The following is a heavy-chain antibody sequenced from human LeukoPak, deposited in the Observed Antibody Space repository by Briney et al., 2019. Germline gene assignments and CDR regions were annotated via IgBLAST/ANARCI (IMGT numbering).Heavy chain of an antibody. CDR1: GFTFSSYE. CDR3: ARVRYSSSPY. V-gene: IGHV3-48*03. J-gene: IGHJ4*02. D-gene: IGHD6-6*01. CDR2: ISSSGSTI. Sequence: PGGSLRLSRAASGFTFSSYEMNWVRQAPGKGLEWVSYISSSGSTIYYADSVKGRFTISRDNAKNSLYLQMNSLRAEDTAVYYCARVRYSSSPYWGQGTLVTVSS.